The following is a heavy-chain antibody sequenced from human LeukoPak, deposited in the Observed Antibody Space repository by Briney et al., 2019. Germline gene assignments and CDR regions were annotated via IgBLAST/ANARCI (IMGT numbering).Heavy chain of an antibody. CDR3: ATEGSYYNVFDY. Sequence: SVKVSCKASGGTFSSYAISWVRQAPGQGLEWMGGIIPIFGTANYAQKFQGRVTITADKSTSTAYMELSSLRSEDTAVYYCATEGSYYNVFDYWGQGTLVTVSS. CDR1: GGTFSSYA. V-gene: IGHV1-69*06. CDR2: IIPIFGTA. D-gene: IGHD3-10*01. J-gene: IGHJ4*02.